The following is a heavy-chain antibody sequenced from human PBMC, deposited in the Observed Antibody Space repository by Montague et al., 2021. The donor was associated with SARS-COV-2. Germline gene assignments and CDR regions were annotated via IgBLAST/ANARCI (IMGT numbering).Heavy chain of an antibody. CDR1: GGSFTGYT. V-gene: IGHV4-34*01. CDR2: VKHHGGS. D-gene: IGHD2-15*01. Sequence: SETLSLTCAVDGGSFTGYTWNWIRQPPGKGMGWIGEVKHHGGSNSNQTLRSRVTISIAMSTNKFHFNLESVTAADTAVYCCARPVSSSWHRFEYWGQGTLVTVSS. J-gene: IGHJ4*02. CDR3: ARPVSSSWHRFEY.